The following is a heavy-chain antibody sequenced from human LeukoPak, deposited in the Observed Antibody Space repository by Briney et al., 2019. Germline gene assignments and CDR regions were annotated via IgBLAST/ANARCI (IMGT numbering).Heavy chain of an antibody. Sequence: PSETLSLTCTVSGGSISSRSDYWGWIRQTPGKGLEWIGNLDSSGSTYYNPSLKSRVTISVGTSKNQLSLNLRSVTAADTAIYFCSRSHDYGGLYFYYYMDVWGKGTTVTVSS. V-gene: IGHV4-39*01. CDR3: SRSHDYGGLYFYYYMDV. J-gene: IGHJ6*03. CDR1: GGSISSRSDY. D-gene: IGHD4-23*01. CDR2: LDSSGST.